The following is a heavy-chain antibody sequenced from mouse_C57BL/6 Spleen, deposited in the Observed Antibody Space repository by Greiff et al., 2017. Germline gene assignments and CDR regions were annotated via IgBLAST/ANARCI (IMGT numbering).Heavy chain of an antibody. D-gene: IGHD2-1*01. CDR1: GYAFSSSW. Sequence: VQLQQSGPELVKPGASVKISCKASGYAFSSSWMNWVKQRPGKGLEWIGRSYPGDGDTNYNGKFKGKATLTADKSSSTAYMQLSSLTSEDSAVYFCARSLYYGSFGDYYFDYWGQGTTLTVSS. CDR2: SYPGDGDT. J-gene: IGHJ2*01. CDR3: ARSLYYGSFGDYYFDY. V-gene: IGHV1-82*01.